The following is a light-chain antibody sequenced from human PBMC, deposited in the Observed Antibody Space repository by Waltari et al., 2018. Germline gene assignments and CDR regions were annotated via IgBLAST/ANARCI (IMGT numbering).Light chain of an antibody. CDR3: MQGLQTPT. CDR2: LGS. V-gene: IGKV2-28*01. Sequence: DIVLTQSPLSLPVTPGEPASISCSSRQGLLHSEGHILLDWYLQKPGQSPQLLIYLGSHRASGVPDRFSGSGSGTDFTLEISRVEAEDVGVYFCMQGLQTPTFGQGTRL. J-gene: IGKJ5*01. CDR1: QGLLHSEGHIL.